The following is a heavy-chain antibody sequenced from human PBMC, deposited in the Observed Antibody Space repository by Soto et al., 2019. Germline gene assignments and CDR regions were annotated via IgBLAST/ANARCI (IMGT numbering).Heavy chain of an antibody. Sequence: PGGSLRLSCAASGLTFSNYWMNWVRQAPGKGLEWVANIKQDGSAKYYLDSVRGRFTISRDNAKNSLYLQMNSLRADDTAAYYCATGGAKFYGMDVWGHGTTVTVSS. CDR1: GLTFSNYW. CDR2: IKQDGSAK. D-gene: IGHD1-26*01. J-gene: IGHJ6*02. V-gene: IGHV3-7*03. CDR3: ATGGAKFYGMDV.